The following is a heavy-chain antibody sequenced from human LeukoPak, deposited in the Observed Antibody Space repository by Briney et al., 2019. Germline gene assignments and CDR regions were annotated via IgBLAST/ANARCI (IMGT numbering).Heavy chain of an antibody. CDR2: IWYDGSNK. J-gene: IGHJ3*02. D-gene: IGHD4-17*01. V-gene: IGHV3-33*01. CDR3: ATEETTMTDALDI. CDR1: GFTFSSYG. Sequence: PGGSLRLSCVVSGFTFSSYGMHWVRQAPGKGLEWVALIWYDGSNKYYADSVKGRFTISRDNSKNTLYLQMNSLRADDTAVYYCATEETTMTDALDIWGQGTMVTVSS.